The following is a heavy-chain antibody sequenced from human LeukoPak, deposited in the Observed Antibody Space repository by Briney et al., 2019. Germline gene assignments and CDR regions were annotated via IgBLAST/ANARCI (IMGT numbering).Heavy chain of an antibody. Sequence: GGSLRLSCSPSGFTFGDYAMSWVRQAPGKGLEWVGFIRSKAYGGTTEYAASVKGRFTISRDDSNSIAYLQMNSLKTEDTAVYYCTRGNTMVRGKWYYYYMDVWGKGTTVTISS. CDR3: TRGNTMVRGKWYYYYMDV. CDR1: GFTFGDYA. V-gene: IGHV3-49*04. D-gene: IGHD3-10*01. CDR2: IRSKAYGGTT. J-gene: IGHJ6*03.